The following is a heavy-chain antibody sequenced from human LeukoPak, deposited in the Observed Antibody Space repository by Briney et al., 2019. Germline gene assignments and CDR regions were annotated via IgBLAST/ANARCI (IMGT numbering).Heavy chain of an antibody. CDR2: TNHSGST. CDR3: ARHPYYYYGMDV. J-gene: IGHJ6*04. CDR1: GGSFSGYH. V-gene: IGHV4-34*01. Sequence: PSETLSLTCAVYGGSFSGYHWSWIRQPPGKGLEWLGETNHSGSTNYNPSLKSRVTISVDTSKNQFSLKLSSVTAADTAVYYCARHPYYYYGMDVWGKGTTVTVSS.